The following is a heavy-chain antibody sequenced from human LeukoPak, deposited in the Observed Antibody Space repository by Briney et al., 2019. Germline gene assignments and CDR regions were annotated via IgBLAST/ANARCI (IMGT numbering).Heavy chain of an antibody. D-gene: IGHD3-22*01. CDR1: GFTFSSYS. CDR2: ISSSSSYI. CDR3: AKDLRSSGYYAFDI. V-gene: IGHV3-23*01. Sequence: PGGSLRLSCAASGFTFSSYSMNWVRQAPGKGLEWVSSISSSSSYIYYADSVKGRFTISRDNSKNTLYLQMNSLRAEDTALYYCAKDLRSSGYYAFDIWGQGTMVTVSS. J-gene: IGHJ3*02.